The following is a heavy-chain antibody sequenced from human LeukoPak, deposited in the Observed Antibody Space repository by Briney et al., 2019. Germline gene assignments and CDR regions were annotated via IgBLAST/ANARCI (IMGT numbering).Heavy chain of an antibody. CDR3: AKAQGYYDC. D-gene: IGHD3-22*01. Sequence: QPGGSLRLSCAASGFTFSNYGMNWVRQAPGKGLEWVSGIGVGGTTYYADSVKGRFTISRDTSKSTLYLQMNSLRAEDTAVYYCAKAQGYYDCWGQGTLVTASS. V-gene: IGHV3-23*01. CDR1: GFTFSNYG. CDR2: IGVGGTT. J-gene: IGHJ4*02.